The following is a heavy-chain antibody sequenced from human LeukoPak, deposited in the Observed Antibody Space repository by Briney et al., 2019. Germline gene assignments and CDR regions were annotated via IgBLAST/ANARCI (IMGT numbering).Heavy chain of an antibody. Sequence: GGSLRLSCAASGFTFSSYAMSWVRQAPGKGLEWVSAISGSGGSTYYADSVKGRFTISRDNSKNTLYLQMNSLRAEDTAVYYCAKVRRDYGDYGTYYFDYWGQGTLATVSS. V-gene: IGHV3-23*01. D-gene: IGHD4-17*01. J-gene: IGHJ4*02. CDR2: ISGSGGST. CDR1: GFTFSSYA. CDR3: AKVRRDYGDYGTYYFDY.